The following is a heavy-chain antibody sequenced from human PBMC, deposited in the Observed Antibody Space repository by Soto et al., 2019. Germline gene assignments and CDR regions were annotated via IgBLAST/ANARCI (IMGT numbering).Heavy chain of an antibody. CDR2: IYYSGST. CDR3: ARRYGGNFDY. CDR1: GGSISSYY. V-gene: IGHV4-59*01. D-gene: IGHD3-16*01. J-gene: IGHJ4*02. Sequence: QVQLQESGPGLVKPWETLSLTCTVSGGSISSYYWSWIRQPPGKGLEWIGYIYYSGSTNYNPSLNRRVTISVDTSKNQFSLKLSSVTAADTAVYYCARRYGGNFDYWGQGTLVTVSS.